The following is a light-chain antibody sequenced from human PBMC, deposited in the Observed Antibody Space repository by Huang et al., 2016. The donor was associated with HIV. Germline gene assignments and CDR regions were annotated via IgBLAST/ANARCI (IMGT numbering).Light chain of an antibody. CDR1: QSLFSSSTNKNY. V-gene: IGKV4-1*01. Sequence: DIVMTQSPESLAVSLGERATINCTSSQSLFSSSTNKNYLAWYQQKSGQPPKVLISWESARESGVPGRFRGGGSGTDFTLTISSLQPEDVAVYYCQQYLTAPGLGQGTNVEI. CDR2: WES. J-gene: IGKJ1*01. CDR3: QQYLTAPG.